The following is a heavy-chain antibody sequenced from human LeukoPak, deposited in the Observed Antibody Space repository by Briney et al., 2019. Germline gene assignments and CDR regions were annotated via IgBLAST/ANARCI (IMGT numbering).Heavy chain of an antibody. Sequence: GGSLRLSRAASGFTFSNAWMSWVRQAPGKGLEWVGRIKSKTDGETTDYAAPVKGRFTISRDDSKNTLYLQMNSLKTEDTAVYYCTTADYYDSSGYYLEYFQHWGQGTLVTVSS. CDR1: GFTFSNAW. D-gene: IGHD3-22*01. CDR3: TTADYYDSSGYYLEYFQH. J-gene: IGHJ1*01. CDR2: IKSKTDGETT. V-gene: IGHV3-15*01.